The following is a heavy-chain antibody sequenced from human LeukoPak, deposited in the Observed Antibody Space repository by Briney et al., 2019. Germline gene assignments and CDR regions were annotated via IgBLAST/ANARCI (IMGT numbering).Heavy chain of an antibody. CDR1: GFTFDDYA. Sequence: GRSLRLSCAASGFTFDDYAMHWVRQAPGKGLEWVSGISWNSGSIGYADSVKGRFTISRDNAKNSLCLQMNSLRAEDTALYYCAKDGGVGQDIVASYYFDYWGQGTLVTVSS. J-gene: IGHJ4*02. V-gene: IGHV3-9*01. CDR3: AKDGGVGQDIVASYYFDY. D-gene: IGHD5-12*01. CDR2: ISWNSGSI.